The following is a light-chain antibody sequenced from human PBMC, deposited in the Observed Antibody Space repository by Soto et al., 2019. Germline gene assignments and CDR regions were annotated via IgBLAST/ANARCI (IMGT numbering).Light chain of an antibody. Sequence: EIIMTQSPATLSVSPGEGATLSCRTSHSISTNLAWYQHKRGQSPRLLVYGASTRATGIPARFSGSGSGTDFTLTISSLEPEDFGVYYCQQRSNWPPVTFGGGTKVEIK. J-gene: IGKJ4*01. V-gene: IGKV3-11*01. CDR3: QQRSNWPPVT. CDR2: GAS. CDR1: HSISTN.